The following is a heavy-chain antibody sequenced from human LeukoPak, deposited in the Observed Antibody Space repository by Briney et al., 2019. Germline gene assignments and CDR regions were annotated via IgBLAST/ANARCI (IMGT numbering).Heavy chain of an antibody. CDR3: AKDQGRNYSYGMDV. V-gene: IGHV3-9*01. CDR2: ISWNSGSI. Sequence: GGYLRLSCAASGFTFSSYSMNWVRQAPGKGLEWVSGISWNSGSIGYADSVKGRFTISRDNAKNSLYLQMNSLRAEDTALYYCAKDQGRNYSYGMDVWGQGTPFTVSS. CDR1: GFTFSSYS. D-gene: IGHD3-10*01. J-gene: IGHJ6*02.